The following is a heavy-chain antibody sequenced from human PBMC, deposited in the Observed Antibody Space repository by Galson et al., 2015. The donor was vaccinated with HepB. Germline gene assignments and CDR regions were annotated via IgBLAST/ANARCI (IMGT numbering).Heavy chain of an antibody. CDR2: IVPIFGTA. V-gene: IGHV1-69*06. CDR1: GGTFSSYA. Sequence: SVKVSCKASGGTFSSYAISWVRQAPGQGLEWMGGIVPIFGTANYAQKFQGRVTITADKSTSTAYMELSSLRSEDTAVYYCARKGWSYTFDYWGQGTLVTVSS. D-gene: IGHD1-26*01. J-gene: IGHJ4*02. CDR3: ARKGWSYTFDY.